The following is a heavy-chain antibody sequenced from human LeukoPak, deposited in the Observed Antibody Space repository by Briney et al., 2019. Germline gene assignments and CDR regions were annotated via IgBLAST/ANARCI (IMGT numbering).Heavy chain of an antibody. CDR1: GFTFSNYP. V-gene: IGHV3-64*01. D-gene: IGHD3-10*01. CDR2: ISSNGGSA. CDR3: ARESIWFGSRRHDAFDI. Sequence: GGSLRLSCAASGFTFSNYPMHWVRQAPGKGLEYVSVISSNGGSAYYANSVKGRFTISRDNSKNTLYLQMGSLRAEDMAVYYCARESIWFGSRRHDAFDIWGQGTMVTVSS. J-gene: IGHJ3*02.